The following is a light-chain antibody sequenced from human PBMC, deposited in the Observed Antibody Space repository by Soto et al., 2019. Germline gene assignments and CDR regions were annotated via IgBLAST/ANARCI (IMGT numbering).Light chain of an antibody. J-gene: IGLJ1*01. CDR2: EVS. Sequence: QSVLTQPASVSGPPGQSITISCTGTSSDVGGYGSVSWYQQHPGKAPKLMIYEVSNRPSGVSNRFSGSKSGNTASLTISGLQAEEDADYYCSSYTSSGTYVFGTGTKVTVL. V-gene: IGLV2-14*01. CDR3: SSYTSSGTYV. CDR1: SSDVGGYGS.